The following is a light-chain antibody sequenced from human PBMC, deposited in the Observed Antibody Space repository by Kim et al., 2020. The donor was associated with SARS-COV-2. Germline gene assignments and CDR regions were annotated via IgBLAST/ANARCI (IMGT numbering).Light chain of an antibody. Sequence: QSALTQPRSVSAAPGQSISIYCTGTSSDVGGYNHVSWYQQHQGRAPKLIIYEVSKRPSGVPDRFSGSKSGNTASLTISGLQAEDEAQYYCCSYAGSYTLVFGGGTQLTVL. CDR2: EVS. J-gene: IGLJ2*01. CDR1: SSDVGGYNH. CDR3: CSYAGSYTLV. V-gene: IGLV2-11*01.